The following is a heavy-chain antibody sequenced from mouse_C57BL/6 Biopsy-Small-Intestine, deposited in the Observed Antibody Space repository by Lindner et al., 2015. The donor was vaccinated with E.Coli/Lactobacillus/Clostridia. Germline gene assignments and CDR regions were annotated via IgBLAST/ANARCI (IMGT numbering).Heavy chain of an antibody. J-gene: IGHJ3*01. D-gene: IGHD2-4*01. Sequence: VQLQESGTELVRPGASVKLSCKASGYTFSSYWMHWVKQRPGQGLEWIGNINPSNGGTNYNEKFKSKATLTVDKSSNTAHMQLRSLTSEDSAIYYCARYDYGDWFSYWGQGTLVTVSA. CDR1: GYTFSSYW. V-gene: IGHV1-53*01. CDR2: INPSNGGT. CDR3: ARYDYGDWFSY.